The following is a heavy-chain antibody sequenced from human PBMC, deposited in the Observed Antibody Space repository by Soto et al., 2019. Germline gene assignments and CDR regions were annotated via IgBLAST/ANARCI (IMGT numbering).Heavy chain of an antibody. V-gene: IGHV1-3*01. Sequence: ASVKVSCKASGYTFTTYAMHWVRQAPGQRLEWMGWINAGNGNTKYSQKFQGRVTITRDTSASTAYMELSSLRSEDTAVYYCARDRDPGIFGVINYYYMDVWGKGTTVTVSS. CDR3: ARDRDPGIFGVINYYYMDV. CDR2: INAGNGNT. CDR1: GYTFTTYA. J-gene: IGHJ6*03. D-gene: IGHD3-3*01.